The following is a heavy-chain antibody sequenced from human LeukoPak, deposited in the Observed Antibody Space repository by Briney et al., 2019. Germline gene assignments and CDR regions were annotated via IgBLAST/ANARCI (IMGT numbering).Heavy chain of an antibody. Sequence: SETLSLTCTVSGGSISSYYWSWIRQPPGKGLEWIGYIYTSGSTNYNPSLKSRVTISVDTSKNQFSLKLSSVTAADTAVYYCARAKYSSSWYTAPYHFDYRGQGTLVTVSS. D-gene: IGHD6-13*01. CDR3: ARAKYSSSWYTAPYHFDY. CDR2: IYTSGST. V-gene: IGHV4-4*09. CDR1: GGSISSYY. J-gene: IGHJ4*02.